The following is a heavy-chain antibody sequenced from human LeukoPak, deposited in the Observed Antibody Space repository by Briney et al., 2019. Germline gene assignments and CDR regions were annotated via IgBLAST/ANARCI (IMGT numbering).Heavy chain of an antibody. V-gene: IGHV3-20*04. D-gene: IGHD1-26*01. CDR2: INWNGGST. J-gene: IGHJ4*02. Sequence: GGSLRLSCAASGFTFDDYGMSWVRQAPGKGLEWVSGINWNGGSTGYADSVKGRFTISRDNAKNSLYPQMNSLRAEDTALYYCARVMGAYYFDYWGQGTLVTVSS. CDR1: GFTFDDYG. CDR3: ARVMGAYYFDY.